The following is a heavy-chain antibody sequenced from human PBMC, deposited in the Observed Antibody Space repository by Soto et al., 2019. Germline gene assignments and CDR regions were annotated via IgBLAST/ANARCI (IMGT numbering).Heavy chain of an antibody. CDR3: GAGEYYYDSSGSYYYYGMDV. J-gene: IGHJ6*02. Sequence: SETLSLTCTVSGGSVSSGSYYWSWIRQPPGKGLEWIGYIYYSGSTNYNPSLKSRVTISVDTSKNQFSLKLSSVTAADTAVYYCGAGEYYYDSSGSYYYYGMDVWGQGTTVTVSS. CDR2: IYYSGST. V-gene: IGHV4-61*01. D-gene: IGHD3-22*01. CDR1: GGSVSSGSYY.